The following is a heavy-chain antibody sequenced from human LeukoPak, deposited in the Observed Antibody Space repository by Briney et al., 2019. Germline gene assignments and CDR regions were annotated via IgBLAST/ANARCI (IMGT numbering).Heavy chain of an antibody. V-gene: IGHV3-21*06. D-gene: IGHD3-22*01. Sequence: GGSLRLSCAASGFTLSSYSMNWVRQAPGKGLEWVSSISSSSSYICYADSVKGRFTISRDNAKNSLYVQMDSLRAEDTAVYYCARGDSSGYVCDYWGQGTLVTVSS. CDR1: GFTLSSYS. CDR2: ISSSSSYI. J-gene: IGHJ4*02. CDR3: ARGDSSGYVCDY.